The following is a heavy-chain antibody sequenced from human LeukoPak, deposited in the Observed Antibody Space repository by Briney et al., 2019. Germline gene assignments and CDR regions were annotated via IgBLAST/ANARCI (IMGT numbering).Heavy chain of an antibody. CDR1: GFTFSSYS. J-gene: IGHJ3*02. Sequence: GGSLRLSCAASGFTFSSYSMNWVRQAPGKGLEWVSSLSSSSSYIYYADSVKGRFTISRDNAKNSLYLQMNSLRAEDMALYYCAKSLDPLDAFDIWGQGTMVTVSS. V-gene: IGHV3-21*04. CDR3: AKSLDPLDAFDI. D-gene: IGHD3-16*02. CDR2: LSSSSSYI.